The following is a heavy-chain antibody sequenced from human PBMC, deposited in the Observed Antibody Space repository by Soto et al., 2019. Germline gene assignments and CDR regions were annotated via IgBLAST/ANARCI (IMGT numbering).Heavy chain of an antibody. Sequence: PWWSLRLSCAASGFTFSSYAMSLVRQAPGKGLEWVSAISGSGGSTYYADSVKGRFTISRDNSKNTLYLQMNSLRAEDTAVYYCAKTGYSGYEGWYMDVWGKGTTVTVSS. CDR1: GFTFSSYA. CDR2: ISGSGGST. J-gene: IGHJ6*03. D-gene: IGHD5-12*01. CDR3: AKTGYSGYEGWYMDV. V-gene: IGHV3-23*01.